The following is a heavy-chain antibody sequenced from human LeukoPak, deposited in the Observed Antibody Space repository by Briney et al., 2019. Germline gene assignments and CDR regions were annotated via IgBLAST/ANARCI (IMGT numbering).Heavy chain of an antibody. V-gene: IGHV5-10-1*01. CDR2: IDPSDSYT. D-gene: IGHD5-18*01. CDR3: ARHIQLWPDFDY. CDR1: GYSFTSYW. J-gene: IGHJ4*02. Sequence: GGSLKISCKGSGYSFTSYWISWVRQMPGKGLEWMGRIDPSDSYTNYSPSFQGHVTISADKSISTAYLQWSSLKASDTAMYYCARHIQLWPDFDYWGQGTLVTVSS.